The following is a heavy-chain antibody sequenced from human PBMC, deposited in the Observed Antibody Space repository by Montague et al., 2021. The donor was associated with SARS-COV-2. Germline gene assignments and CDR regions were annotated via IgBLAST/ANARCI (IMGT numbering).Heavy chain of an antibody. Sequence: SETLSLTCTVSGGSISSYYWSWIRQPPGKGLEWIGYIYYSGSTNYNPSLKSRVTISVDTSKNQFSLKLSSVTAADTAVYYRARAYYDSSGYYGYFDYWGQGTLVTVSS. V-gene: IGHV4-59*13. D-gene: IGHD3-22*01. CDR3: ARAYYDSSGYYGYFDY. CDR2: IYYSGST. J-gene: IGHJ4*02. CDR1: GGSISSYY.